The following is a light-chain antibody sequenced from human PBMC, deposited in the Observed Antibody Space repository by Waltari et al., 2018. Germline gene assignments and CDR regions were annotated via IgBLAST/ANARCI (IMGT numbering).Light chain of an antibody. J-gene: IGKJ1*01. Sequence: DVGMTQYPLFMPIPPGQPAPLSCRSSQSLVHSDGNTYLSWYQQKPGQPPRLLIYKVSNRDSGVPDRFSGSGAGTDFTLKISRVEAEDVGVYYCGQGTHWPRTFGQGTKVEIK. CDR1: QSLVHSDGNTY. CDR3: GQGTHWPRT. V-gene: IGKV2-30*02. CDR2: KVS.